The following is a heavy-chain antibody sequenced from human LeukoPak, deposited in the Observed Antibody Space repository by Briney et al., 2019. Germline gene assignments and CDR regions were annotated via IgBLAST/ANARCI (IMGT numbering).Heavy chain of an antibody. CDR1: GGSFGGYY. D-gene: IGHD4-17*01. Sequence: SETLSLTCAVYGGSFGGYYWSWIRQPPGKGLEWIGETNHSGSTNYNPSLKSRVTISVDTSKNQFSLKLSSVTAADTAVYYCARVNDYGDYVYYFDYWGQGTLVTVSS. V-gene: IGHV4-34*01. CDR3: ARVNDYGDYVYYFDY. J-gene: IGHJ4*02. CDR2: TNHSGST.